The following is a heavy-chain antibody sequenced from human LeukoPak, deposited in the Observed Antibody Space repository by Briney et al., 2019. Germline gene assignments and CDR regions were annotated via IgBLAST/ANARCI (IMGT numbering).Heavy chain of an antibody. CDR2: IIPIFGTA. V-gene: IGHV1-69*13. CDR1: GGTFSSYA. CDR3: ARGVRQLGNLFDY. J-gene: IGHJ4*02. D-gene: IGHD6-6*01. Sequence: GASVKVSCKASGGTFSSYAISWVRQAPGQGLEWMGGIIPIFGTANYAQKFQGRVTITADESTSTAYMELSSLRSEDTAVYYCARGVRQLGNLFDYWGQGTLVTVSS.